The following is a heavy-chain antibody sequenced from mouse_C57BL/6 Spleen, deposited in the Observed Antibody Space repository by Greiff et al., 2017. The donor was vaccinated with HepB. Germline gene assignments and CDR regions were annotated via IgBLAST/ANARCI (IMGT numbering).Heavy chain of an antibody. CDR2: INYDGSST. Sequence: EVQRVESEGGLVQPGSSMKLSCTASGFTFSDYYMAWVRQVPEKGLEWVANINYDGSSTYYLDSLKSRFIISRDNAKNILYLQMSSLKSEDTATYYCARAARKAMDYWGQGTSVTVSS. CDR3: ARAARKAMDY. CDR1: GFTFSDYY. V-gene: IGHV5-16*01. J-gene: IGHJ4*01.